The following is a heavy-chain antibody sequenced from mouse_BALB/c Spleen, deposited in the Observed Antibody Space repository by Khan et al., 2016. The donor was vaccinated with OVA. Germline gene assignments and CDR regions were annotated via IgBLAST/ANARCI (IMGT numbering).Heavy chain of an antibody. CDR2: IWAGGST. V-gene: IGHV2-9*02. CDR1: GFSLTSSG. D-gene: IGHD1-3*01. J-gene: IGHJ2*01. CDR3: TRLEDI. Sequence: QVHVKQSGPGLVAPSQSLSITCTVSGFSLTSSGVHWVRQPPGKGLEWLGVIWAGGSTNYNSALMSRLSISKDNSKSQVFLKMNSLQTDDTAMYYCTRLEDIWGQGTTLTVSS.